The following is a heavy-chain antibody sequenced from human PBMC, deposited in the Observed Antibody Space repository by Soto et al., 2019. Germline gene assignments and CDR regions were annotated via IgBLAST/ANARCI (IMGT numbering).Heavy chain of an antibody. CDR2: IIPILGIA. D-gene: IGHD2-15*01. CDR1: GGTFNSYT. Sequence: GASVKVSCKASGGTFNSYTISWVRQAPGQGLEWMGRIIPILGIANYAQKFQGRVTITADKSTSTAYMELSSLRSEDTAVYYCASHPDLGYCSGGSCYSSWFDPWGQGTLVTVSS. CDR3: ASHPDLGYCSGGSCYSSWFDP. J-gene: IGHJ5*02. V-gene: IGHV1-69*02.